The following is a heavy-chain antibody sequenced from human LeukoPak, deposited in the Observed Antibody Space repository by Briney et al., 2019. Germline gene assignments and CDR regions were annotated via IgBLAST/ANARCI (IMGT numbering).Heavy chain of an antibody. J-gene: IGHJ3*02. D-gene: IGHD5-12*01. CDR3: TTFSGYDPDAFDM. Sequence: GSLRLSCAASGFTFSNAWMSWVRQAPGKGLEWVGRIKSKTDGGTTDYAAPVKGRFTISRDASKNTLYLQMNSLKTEDTAVYYCTTFSGYDPDAFDMWGQGTMVTVST. CDR1: GFTFSNAW. V-gene: IGHV3-15*01. CDR2: IKSKTDGGTT.